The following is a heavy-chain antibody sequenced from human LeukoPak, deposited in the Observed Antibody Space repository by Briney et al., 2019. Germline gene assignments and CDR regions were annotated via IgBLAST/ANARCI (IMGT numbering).Heavy chain of an antibody. V-gene: IGHV3-48*01. Sequence: GGSLRLSCAASGFTFSSYSMNWVRQAPGKGLEWVSYISSSSSTIYYADSVKGRFTISRDNAKNSLYLQMNSLRAEDTAVYYCARGDSSGYEQSFDYWGQGTLVTVSS. CDR2: ISSSSSTI. J-gene: IGHJ4*02. CDR3: ARGDSSGYEQSFDY. D-gene: IGHD3-22*01. CDR1: GFTFSSYS.